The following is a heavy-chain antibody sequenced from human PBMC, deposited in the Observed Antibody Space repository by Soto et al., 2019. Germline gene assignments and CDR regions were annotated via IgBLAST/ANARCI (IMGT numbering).Heavy chain of an antibody. Sequence: QVQLQQWGAGLLKPSETLSLTCAVYGGSFSGYYWSWIRQPPGKGLEWIGEINHSGSTNYNPSLTSRVTISVDTSKNQFSLKLSSVTAADTAVYYCARVIAARPLSYYYYYYYMDVWDKGTTVTVSS. D-gene: IGHD6-6*01. V-gene: IGHV4-34*01. CDR1: GGSFSGYY. CDR3: ARVIAARPLSYYYYYYYMDV. J-gene: IGHJ6*03. CDR2: INHSGST.